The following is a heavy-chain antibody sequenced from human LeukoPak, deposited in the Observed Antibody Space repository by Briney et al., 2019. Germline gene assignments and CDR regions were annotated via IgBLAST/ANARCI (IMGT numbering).Heavy chain of an antibody. CDR3: AMSAEMPPIPSFDY. J-gene: IGHJ4*02. CDR1: GYIFTPHH. V-gene: IGHV1-3*01. D-gene: IGHD5-24*01. CDR2: VSAANNP. Sequence: ASVKVSCKTSGYIFTPHHIHWMRQAPGQGLELLGWVSAANNPEYSQKFQGRVVITRDASATTSYLELNSLRSEDTAVYYRAMSAEMPPIPSFDYWGQGTLVTVSS.